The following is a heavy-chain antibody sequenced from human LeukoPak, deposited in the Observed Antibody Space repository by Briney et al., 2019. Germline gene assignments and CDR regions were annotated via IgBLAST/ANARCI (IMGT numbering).Heavy chain of an antibody. V-gene: IGHV3-21*01. J-gene: IGHJ6*03. CDR2: ISSSSSYI. CDR3: ARAKDYGDYERGYYMDV. Sequence: PGGSLRLSCAASGFTFSSYSMNWVRQAPGKGLEWVSSISSSSSYIYYADSVKGRFTISRDNAKDSLYLQMNSLRAEDTAVYYCARAKDYGDYERGYYMDVWGKGTTVTVSS. D-gene: IGHD4-17*01. CDR1: GFTFSSYS.